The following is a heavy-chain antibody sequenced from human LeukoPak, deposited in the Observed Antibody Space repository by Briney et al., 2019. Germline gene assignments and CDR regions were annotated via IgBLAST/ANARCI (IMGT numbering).Heavy chain of an antibody. CDR2: INPSGGST. V-gene: IGHV1-46*01. CDR3: AKEFGGITMVRGVIMDPHYYYMDV. J-gene: IGHJ6*03. Sequence: GASVKVSCKASGYTFTNYYIHWVRQAPGQGLECMGIINPSGGSTSYAQKFQGRVTMTRDMSTSTVYMELSSLRAEDTAVYYCAKEFGGITMVRGVIMDPHYYYMDVWGTGTTVTVSS. CDR1: GYTFTNYY. D-gene: IGHD3-10*01.